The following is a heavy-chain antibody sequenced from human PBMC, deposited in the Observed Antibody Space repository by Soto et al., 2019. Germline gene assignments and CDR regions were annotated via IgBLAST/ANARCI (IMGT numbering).Heavy chain of an antibody. CDR3: ARGSTPWDSTVTTSDY. J-gene: IGHJ4*02. CDR2: ISSSGSTI. V-gene: IGHV3-48*03. CDR1: GFTFSSYE. Sequence: QPGGSLRLSCAASGFTFSSYEMNWVRQAPGKGLEWVSYISSSGSTIYYADSVKGRFTISRDNAKNSLYLQMNSLRAEDTAVYYCARGSTPWDSTVTTSDYWGQGTLVTVSS. D-gene: IGHD4-17*01.